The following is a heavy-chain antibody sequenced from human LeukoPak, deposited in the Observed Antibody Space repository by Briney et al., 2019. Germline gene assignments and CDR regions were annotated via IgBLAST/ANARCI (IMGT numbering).Heavy chain of an antibody. CDR1: GFTFSTYW. CDR3: GKDLHFYVAMDV. Sequence: QPGGSLRLSCAASGFTFSTYWMHWVRQAPGKGLVWVSRINSDGSTRNYADSVKGRFSISRDNAKNTLYLQMNSLSAEDTAVYYCGKDLHFYVAMDVWGQGTTVTVSS. J-gene: IGHJ6*02. V-gene: IGHV3-74*01. CDR2: INSDGSTR. D-gene: IGHD2/OR15-2a*01.